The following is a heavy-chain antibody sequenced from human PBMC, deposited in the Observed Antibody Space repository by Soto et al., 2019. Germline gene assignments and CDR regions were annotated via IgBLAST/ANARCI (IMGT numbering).Heavy chain of an antibody. CDR3: ARNVNSGLDY. V-gene: IGHV1-46*01. CDR1: GYTFTTYY. J-gene: IGHJ4*02. D-gene: IGHD1-26*01. Sequence: QVQLVQSGAEVKRPGASVKVSCKTSGYTFTTYYIHWVRQAPGQGLEWMGMINPIGGSTSYAQRFRGRVTMTSDTSTSTVYMELSSLRSDDTAVFYCARNVNSGLDYWGQGTLVTVSS. CDR2: INPIGGST.